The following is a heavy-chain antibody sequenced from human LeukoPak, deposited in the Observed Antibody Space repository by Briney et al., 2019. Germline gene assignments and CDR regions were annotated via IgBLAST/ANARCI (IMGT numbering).Heavy chain of an antibody. V-gene: IGHV3-23*01. CDR1: GFTFSSYA. J-gene: IGHJ4*02. Sequence: GGFLRLSCAASGFTFSSYAMSWVRQAPGKGLEWVSAISGSGGSTYYADSVKGRFTISRDNSKNTLYLQMNSLRAEDTAVYYCAKFLPTHIVVANYYFDYWGQGTLVTVSS. D-gene: IGHD2-21*01. CDR3: AKFLPTHIVVANYYFDY. CDR2: ISGSGGST.